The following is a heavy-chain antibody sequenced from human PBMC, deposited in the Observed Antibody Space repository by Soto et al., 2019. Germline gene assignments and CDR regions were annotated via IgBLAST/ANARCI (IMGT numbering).Heavy chain of an antibody. D-gene: IGHD5-12*01. CDR3: ASRGVVADKPFDY. CDR1: GYTFASYY. Sequence: QVQLVQSGAEVKKPGASVKVSCKASGYTFASYYMHWVRQAPGQGLEWMGIINPSGGSTSYAQKFQGRVTMTRDTSTSTVYMELSSLRSEDTAVYYCASRGVVADKPFDYWGQGTLVTVSS. CDR2: INPSGGST. V-gene: IGHV1-46*01. J-gene: IGHJ4*02.